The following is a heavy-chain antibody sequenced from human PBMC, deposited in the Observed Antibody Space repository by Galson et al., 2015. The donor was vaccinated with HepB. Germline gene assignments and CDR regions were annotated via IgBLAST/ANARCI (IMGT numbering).Heavy chain of an antibody. Sequence: SVKVSCKASGYTFTSYAMHWVRQAPGQRLEWMGWINAGNGNTKYSQKFQGRVTITRDTSASTAYMELSSLRSEDTAVYYCAREAYYYDSSGYYWATHDYWGQGTLVTVSS. D-gene: IGHD3-22*01. CDR2: INAGNGNT. V-gene: IGHV1-3*01. J-gene: IGHJ4*02. CDR3: AREAYYYDSSGYYWATHDY. CDR1: GYTFTSYA.